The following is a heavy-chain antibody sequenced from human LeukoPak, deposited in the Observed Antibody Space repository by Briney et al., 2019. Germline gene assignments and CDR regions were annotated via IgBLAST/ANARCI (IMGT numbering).Heavy chain of an antibody. CDR2: IYYSGST. D-gene: IGHD3-16*02. CDR3: ARDPHDSYDYVWGSYRPDAFDI. V-gene: IGHV4-30-4*08. CDR1: GGSISSGDYY. Sequence: SETLSLTCTVSGGSISSGDYYWSWIRQHPGKGLEWIGFIYYSGSTYYNPSLKSRITISLDTSKNQFSLKLSSVTATDTAVYYCARDPHDSYDYVWGSYRPDAFDIWGQGTMVTVSS. J-gene: IGHJ3*02.